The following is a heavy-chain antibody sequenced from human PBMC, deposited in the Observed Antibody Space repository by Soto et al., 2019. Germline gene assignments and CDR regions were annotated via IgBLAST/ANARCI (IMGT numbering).Heavy chain of an antibody. J-gene: IGHJ6*03. CDR3: ARDGVVRGVIIVQSYYYYMDV. V-gene: IGHV1-46*03. CDR2: INPSGGST. CDR1: GYTFTSYY. D-gene: IGHD3-10*01. Sequence: ASVKVSCKASGYTFTSYYMHWVRQAPGQGLEWMGIINPSGGSTSYAQKFQGRVTMTRDTSTSTVYMELSSLRSEDTAVYYCARDGVVRGVIIVQSYYYYMDVWGKGTTVTVSS.